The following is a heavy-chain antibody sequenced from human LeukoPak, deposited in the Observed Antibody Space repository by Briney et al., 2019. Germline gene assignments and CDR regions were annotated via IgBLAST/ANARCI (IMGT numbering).Heavy chain of an antibody. V-gene: IGHV1-46*01. Sequence: ASVTVSCKASGYTFTSYYMHWVRQAPGQGLEWMGIINPSGGSTSYAQKFQGRVTTTRDTSTSTVYMELSSLRSEDTAVYYCAREPRGDTAMVKSAFDIWGQGTMVTVSS. CDR2: INPSGGST. D-gene: IGHD5-18*01. CDR1: GYTFTSYY. CDR3: AREPRGDTAMVKSAFDI. J-gene: IGHJ3*02.